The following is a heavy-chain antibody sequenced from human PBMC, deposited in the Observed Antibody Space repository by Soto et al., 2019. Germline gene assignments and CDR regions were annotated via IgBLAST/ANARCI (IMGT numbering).Heavy chain of an antibody. CDR2: TSHTGTT. Sequence: QVQLQESGPGLVKPSETLSLTCTVSGVSISSDYWTWIRQSPGKGLEWIAYTSHTGTTDYKPSLRSRVHISLDTSKNQCSLKLSSVTAGDTVVDYGARGPPWMDAFDIWGQGTKVTVSP. CDR3: ARGPPWMDAFDI. D-gene: IGHD5-12*01. CDR1: GVSISSDY. J-gene: IGHJ3*02. V-gene: IGHV4-59*01.